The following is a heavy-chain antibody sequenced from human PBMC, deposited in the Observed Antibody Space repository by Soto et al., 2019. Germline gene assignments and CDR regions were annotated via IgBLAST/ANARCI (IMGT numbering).Heavy chain of an antibody. V-gene: IGHV1-2*04. CDR1: GYTFTGYY. CDR3: ARGATVTHVDLDY. J-gene: IGHJ4*02. Sequence: QVQLVQSGAEVKKPGASVKVSCKASGYTFTGYYMHWVRQAPGQGLEWMGWINPNSGGTNYAQKFQGWVTMTRDTTINTAYLELSRLRSDDTAVYYCARGATVTHVDLDYWGQGTLVTVSS. D-gene: IGHD4-17*01. CDR2: INPNSGGT.